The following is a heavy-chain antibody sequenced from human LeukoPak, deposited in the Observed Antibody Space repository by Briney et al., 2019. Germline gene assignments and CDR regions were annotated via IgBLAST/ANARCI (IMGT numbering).Heavy chain of an antibody. J-gene: IGHJ4*02. Sequence: GGSLRLSCAASGFTFSSYSMNWVRQAPGKGLEWVSSISGSSSYIYYADSVKGRFTISRDNAKNSLYLQMNSLRAEDTAVYYCASTLEVDYWGQGTLVTVSS. CDR1: GFTFSSYS. CDR2: ISGSSSYI. D-gene: IGHD1-1*01. CDR3: ASTLEVDY. V-gene: IGHV3-21*01.